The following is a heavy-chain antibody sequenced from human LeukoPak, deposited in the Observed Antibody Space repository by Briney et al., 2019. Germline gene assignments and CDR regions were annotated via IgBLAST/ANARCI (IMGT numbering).Heavy chain of an antibody. D-gene: IGHD3-3*01. Sequence: PGGSLRLSCAASGFTVSSNYMSWVRQAPGKGLEWVSVIYSGGSTYYSDSLKGRFTISRDNSKNTLYLQMNRLRAEDTAVYYCAKDKGYDFWSGYYLNWFDPWGQGTLVTVSS. CDR1: GFTVSSNY. CDR3: AKDKGYDFWSGYYLNWFDP. CDR2: IYSGGST. V-gene: IGHV3-53*01. J-gene: IGHJ5*02.